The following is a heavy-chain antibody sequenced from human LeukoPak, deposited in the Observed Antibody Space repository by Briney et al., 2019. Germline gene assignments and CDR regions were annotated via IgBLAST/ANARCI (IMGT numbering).Heavy chain of an antibody. CDR1: GFTFSSHS. Sequence: PGGSLRLSCAASGFTFSSHSMNWVRQAPGKGLEWVSSISTSGTYIYYADSVKGRFTISRDNSKNTVYLQMNSLRAEDTAVYYCAKDREGTTFDNWGQGTLVTVSS. J-gene: IGHJ4*02. V-gene: IGHV3-21*01. CDR2: ISTSGTYI. CDR3: AKDREGTTFDN. D-gene: IGHD1-7*01.